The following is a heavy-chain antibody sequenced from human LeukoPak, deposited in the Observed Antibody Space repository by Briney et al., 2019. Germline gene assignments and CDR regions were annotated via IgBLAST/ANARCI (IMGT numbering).Heavy chain of an antibody. CDR3: AKDRGGYCSGGRCSASGIWYY. D-gene: IGHD2-15*01. CDR2: ITYDGSTE. J-gene: IGHJ4*02. Sequence: AGRSLRLSCSASGFTFSTYGMHWVRQAPGKGLEWVAVITYDGSTEFYADSVKGRFTISRDNSKNTLYLQMNSLRAEDTAVYYCAKDRGGYCSGGRCSASGIWYYWGQGTLVTVSS. V-gene: IGHV3-30*18. CDR1: GFTFSTYG.